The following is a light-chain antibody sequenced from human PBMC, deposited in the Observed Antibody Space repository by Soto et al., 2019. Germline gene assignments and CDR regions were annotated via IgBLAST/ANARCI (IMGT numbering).Light chain of an antibody. CDR1: QSVSSSY. CDR3: QQDGRSSIT. V-gene: IGKV3-20*01. Sequence: QSPGTLSLSTGERATLSCTASQSVSSSYLAWYQQKPGQAPRLLIYAASIRATDIPDRFSGSGSGTDFTLTISILEPEDFAVFDYQQDGRSSITFCQGPRLDIK. CDR2: AAS. J-gene: IGKJ5*01.